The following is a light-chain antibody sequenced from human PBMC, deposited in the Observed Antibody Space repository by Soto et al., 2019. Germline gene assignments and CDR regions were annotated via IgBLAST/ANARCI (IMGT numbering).Light chain of an antibody. Sequence: SXELTQPXXVSXXXXXXARXXXGGNNVGSRSVHWYQQKPGQAPFLVIYYDSDRPSGIPERFSGSNSGNTATLIISRVEAGDEADYYCQVWEATGDQVVFGGGTKLTVL. CDR3: QVWEATGDQVV. CDR1: NVGSRS. J-gene: IGLJ2*01. CDR2: YDS. V-gene: IGLV3-21*01.